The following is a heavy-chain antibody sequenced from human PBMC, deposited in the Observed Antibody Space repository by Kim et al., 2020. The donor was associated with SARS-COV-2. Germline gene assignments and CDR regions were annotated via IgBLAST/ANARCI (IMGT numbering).Heavy chain of an antibody. D-gene: IGHD6-19*01. CDR1: GFTFHDYS. J-gene: IGHJ5*02. CDR3: AKDPRTSGWYYLDP. CDR2: ITWDGGFT. Sequence: GGSLRLSCAASGFTFHDYSLHWVRQAPGKGLEWVSVITWDGGFTYYADSVKGRFTVSRDNSASSLYLDMLSLRAEDSAFYYCAKDPRTSGWYYLDPWGQG. V-gene: IGHV3-43*01.